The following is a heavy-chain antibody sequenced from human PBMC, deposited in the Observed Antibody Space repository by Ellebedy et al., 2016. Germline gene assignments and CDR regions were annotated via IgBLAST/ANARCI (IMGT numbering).Heavy chain of an antibody. CDR2: IYYSGST. CDR1: GGSISSSSYY. D-gene: IGHD4-17*01. Sequence: GSLRLSXTVSGGSISSSSYYWGWIRQPPGKGLEWIGSIYYSGSTYYNPSLKSRVTISVDTSKNQFSLKLSSVTAADTAVYYCARDRRNYGDTFDYWGQGTLVTVSS. CDR3: ARDRRNYGDTFDY. J-gene: IGHJ4*02. V-gene: IGHV4-39*07.